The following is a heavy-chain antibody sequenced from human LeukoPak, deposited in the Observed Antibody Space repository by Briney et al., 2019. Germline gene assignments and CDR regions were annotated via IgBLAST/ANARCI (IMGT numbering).Heavy chain of an antibody. CDR3: ARDLSQLDYGMDV. D-gene: IGHD2-2*01. Sequence: GASVKVSCKASGYTFTGYYMHWVRQAPGQGLEGRGWINPNSGGTNYAQKFQGRVTMTRDTSISTAYMELSRLRSDDTAVYYCARDLSQLDYGMDVWGQGTTVTVSS. CDR2: INPNSGGT. J-gene: IGHJ6*02. CDR1: GYTFTGYY. V-gene: IGHV1-2*02.